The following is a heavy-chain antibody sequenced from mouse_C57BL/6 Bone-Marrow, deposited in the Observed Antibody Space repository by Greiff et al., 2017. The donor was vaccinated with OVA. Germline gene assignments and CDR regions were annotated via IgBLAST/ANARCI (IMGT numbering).Heavy chain of an antibody. V-gene: IGHV6-6*01. D-gene: IGHD1-1*01. CDR2: IRNKANNHAT. CDR3: TRGITTVVDYYAMDY. Sequence: DVKLVESGGGLVQPGGSMKLSCAASGFTFSDAWMDWVRQSPEKGLEWVAEIRNKANNHATYYAESVKGRFTISRDDSKSSVYLQMNSLRAEDTGIYYCTRGITTVVDYYAMDYWGQGTSVTVSS. J-gene: IGHJ4*01. CDR1: GFTFSDAW.